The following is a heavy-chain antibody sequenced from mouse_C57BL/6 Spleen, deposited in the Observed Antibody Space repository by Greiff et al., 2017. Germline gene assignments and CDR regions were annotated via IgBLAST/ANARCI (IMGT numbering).Heavy chain of an antibody. CDR3: ARGAYDYRFAY. Sequence: VQLQQPGAELVMPGASVKLSCKASGYTFTSYWMHWVKQRPGQGLAWIGEIDPSDSYTNYNQKFKGKSTLTVDKSSSTAYMQLSSLTSEDSAVYYCARGAYDYRFAYWGQGTLVTVSA. CDR2: IDPSDSYT. J-gene: IGHJ3*01. CDR1: GYTFTSYW. V-gene: IGHV1-69*01. D-gene: IGHD2-4*01.